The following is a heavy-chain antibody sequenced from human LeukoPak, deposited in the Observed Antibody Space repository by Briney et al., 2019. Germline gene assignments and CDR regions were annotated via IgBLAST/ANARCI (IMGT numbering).Heavy chain of an antibody. CDR2: IIPIFGTA. D-gene: IGHD3-10*01. CDR3: ARSLLVLDAFDI. J-gene: IGHJ3*02. CDR1: GGTFSSYA. Sequence: GASVKVSCKASGGTFSSYAISWVRQAPGQGLEWMGGIIPIFGTANYAQKFQGRVTMTRNTSISTAYMELSSLRSEDTAVYYCARSLLVLDAFDIWGQGTMVTVSS. V-gene: IGHV1-69*05.